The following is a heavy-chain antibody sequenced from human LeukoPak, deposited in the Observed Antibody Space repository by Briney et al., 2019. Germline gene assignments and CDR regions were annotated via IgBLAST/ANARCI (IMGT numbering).Heavy chain of an antibody. CDR1: GFTFTSYT. CDR2: ISGSNSDI. CDR3: ARDRSVGGAFDI. D-gene: IGHD1-26*01. J-gene: IGHJ3*02. Sequence: GGSLRLSCAASGFTFTSYTMNWVRQAPGKGLEWVSSISGSNSDISYADSVKGRFTISRDNAKNSLYLQMNSLRAEDTAVYYCARDRSVGGAFDIWGQGTMVTVSS. V-gene: IGHV3-21*01.